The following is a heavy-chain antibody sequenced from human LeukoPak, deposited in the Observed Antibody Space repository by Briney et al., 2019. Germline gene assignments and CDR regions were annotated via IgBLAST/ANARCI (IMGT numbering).Heavy chain of an antibody. CDR2: IYHSGST. D-gene: IGHD2-2*01. Sequence: SETLSLTCAVSGYSISSGYYWGWIRQPPGKGLEWIGSIYHSGSTYYNPSLKSRVTISVDTSKNQFSLKLSSVTAADTAVYYCARHRYCSSTSCPRYFDLWGRGTLVTVSS. V-gene: IGHV4-38-2*01. J-gene: IGHJ2*01. CDR3: ARHRYCSSTSCPRYFDL. CDR1: GYSISSGYY.